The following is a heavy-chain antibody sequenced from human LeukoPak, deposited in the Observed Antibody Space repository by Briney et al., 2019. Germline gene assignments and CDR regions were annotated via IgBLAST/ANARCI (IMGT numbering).Heavy chain of an antibody. D-gene: IGHD3-10*01. CDR1: SYSITTYY. CDR3: ARDDMVRGDLAFDY. CDR2: IFYSGNT. V-gene: IGHV4-59*01. J-gene: IGHJ4*02. Sequence: SETLSLTCTVSSYSITTYYWSWIRQPPGKGLEWIGYIFYSGNTDYNPSLKSRVTISVDTSKNQFSLRLDSVTAADTAVYYCARDDMVRGDLAFDYWGQGTLVTVSS.